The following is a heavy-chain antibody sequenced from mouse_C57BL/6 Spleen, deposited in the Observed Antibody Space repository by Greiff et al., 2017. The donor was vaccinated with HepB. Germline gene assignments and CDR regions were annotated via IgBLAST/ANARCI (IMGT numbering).Heavy chain of an antibody. CDR2: ISNGGGST. Sequence: EVQGVESGGGLVQPGGSLKLSCAASGFTFSDYYMYWVRQTPEKRLEWVAYISNGGGSTYYPDTVKGRFTISRDNAKNTLYLQMSRLKSEDTAMYYCARGDSNHEDWFAYWGQGTLVTVSA. V-gene: IGHV5-12*01. CDR1: GFTFSDYY. J-gene: IGHJ3*01. CDR3: ARGDSNHEDWFAY. D-gene: IGHD2-5*01.